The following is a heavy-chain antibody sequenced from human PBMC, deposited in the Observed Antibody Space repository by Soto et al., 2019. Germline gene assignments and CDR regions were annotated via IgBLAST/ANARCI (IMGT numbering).Heavy chain of an antibody. J-gene: IGHJ4*02. Sequence: EVQLLQSGGGLGQPGGSLTLSCAASGFTFNNFAMTWVRQAPGKGLEWVSSVSSGGDNTWYADSVKGRFTISRDHPNNTLYLHMNFRSDAASAVYYCAKGQLPNSNDGGGYLLDFWGQGTLVTVSS. D-gene: IGHD4-4*01. CDR3: AKGQLPNSNDGGGYLLDF. CDR2: VSSGGDNT. V-gene: IGHV3-23*01. CDR1: GFTFNNFA.